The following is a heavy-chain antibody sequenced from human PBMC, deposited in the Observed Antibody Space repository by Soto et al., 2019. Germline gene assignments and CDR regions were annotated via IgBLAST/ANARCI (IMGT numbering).Heavy chain of an antibody. CDR3: ARSPKSNDFPYYFDF. V-gene: IGHV4-34*01. CDR1: SRSFRDYY. D-gene: IGHD3-16*01. Sequence: PSETLSLTCAVYSRSFRDYYWTWIRQPPGKGLEFIGEINHSGTTHYNPSLKSRVTISVDTSKNHFSLKMNSVTAADTAVYYCARSPKSNDFPYYFDFWGQGTLVTVSS. CDR2: INHSGTT. J-gene: IGHJ4*02.